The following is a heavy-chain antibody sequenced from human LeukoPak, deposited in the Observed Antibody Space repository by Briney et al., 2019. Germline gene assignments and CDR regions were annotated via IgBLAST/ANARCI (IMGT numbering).Heavy chain of an antibody. Sequence: GGSLRLSCAASGFTFSSYEMNWVRQAPGKGLEWVSSISSSSSYIYYADSVKGRFTISRDNAKNSLYLQMNSLRAEDTAVYYCASGGMEWELRPRFVPWGQGTLVTVSS. D-gene: IGHD1-26*01. CDR1: GFTFSSYE. V-gene: IGHV3-21*01. CDR3: ASGGMEWELRPRFVP. CDR2: ISSSSSYI. J-gene: IGHJ5*02.